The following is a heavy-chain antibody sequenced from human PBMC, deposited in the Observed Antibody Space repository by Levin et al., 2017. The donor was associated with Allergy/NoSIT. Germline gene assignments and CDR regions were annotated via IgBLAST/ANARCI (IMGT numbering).Heavy chain of an antibody. CDR3: ARRYGWCFDL. J-gene: IGHJ2*01. V-gene: IGHV5-51*01. D-gene: IGHD3-16*01. Sequence: GGSLRLSCKGSGYSFTAYWIAWVRQMPGKGLEWMGIFYPGDSDTRYSPSFQGQVTISADKSISTAYLQWNSLKASHTAMYYCARRYGWCFDLWGRGTLVTVAS. CDR1: GYSFTAYW. CDR2: FYPGDSDT.